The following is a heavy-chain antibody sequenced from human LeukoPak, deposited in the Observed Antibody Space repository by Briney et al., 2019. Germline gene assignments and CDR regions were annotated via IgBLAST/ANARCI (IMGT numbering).Heavy chain of an antibody. Sequence: SETLSLTCTVSGGSISSSSYYWSWIRQPAGKGLEWIGRIYTSGSTNYNPSLKSRVTMSVDTSKNQFSLKLSSVTAADTAVYYCARDKRGVTTVWFDPWGQGTLVTVSS. CDR3: ARDKRGVTTVWFDP. CDR1: GGSISSSSYY. J-gene: IGHJ5*02. CDR2: IYTSGST. D-gene: IGHD4-11*01. V-gene: IGHV4-61*02.